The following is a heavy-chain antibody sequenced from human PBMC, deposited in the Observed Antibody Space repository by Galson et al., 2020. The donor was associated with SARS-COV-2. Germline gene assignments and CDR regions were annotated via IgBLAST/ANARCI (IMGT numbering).Heavy chain of an antibody. J-gene: IGHJ4*02. D-gene: IGHD3-10*01. CDR1: GYSFTTYG. Sequence: HGESLKISCQGSGYSFTTYGISWVRQMPGKGLEWMGRIDPSDSYIKYSPSFQGHVTISADKSISTAYLQWSSLKASDTAMYYCARRGPWELVSGLDYWGQGTLVTVSS. V-gene: IGHV5-10-1*01. CDR2: IDPSDSYI. CDR3: ARRGPWELVSGLDY.